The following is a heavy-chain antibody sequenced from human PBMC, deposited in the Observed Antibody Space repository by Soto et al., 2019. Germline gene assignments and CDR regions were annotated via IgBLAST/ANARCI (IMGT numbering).Heavy chain of an antibody. J-gene: IGHJ6*02. V-gene: IGHV3-33*01. CDR3: ARSASDTAMVPLPGMDV. Sequence: GGSLRLSCAASGFTFSSYGMHWVRQAPGKGLEWVAVIWYDGSNKYYADSVKGRLTISRDNSKNTLYLQMNSLRAEDTAVYYCARSASDTAMVPLPGMDVWGQGTTVTVSS. CDR1: GFTFSSYG. CDR2: IWYDGSNK. D-gene: IGHD5-18*01.